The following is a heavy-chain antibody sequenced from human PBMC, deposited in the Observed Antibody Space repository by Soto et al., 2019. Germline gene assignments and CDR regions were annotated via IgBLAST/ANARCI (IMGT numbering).Heavy chain of an antibody. CDR1: GASISSGDYF. CDR2: IYDSGSS. V-gene: IGHV4-30-4*01. CDR3: AREKGYISGPKNFDY. J-gene: IGHJ4*02. Sequence: KPSETLSLTCTVSGASISSGDYFWSWIRQSPGKGLEWIGYIYDSGSSYYNPSLKSRVTMSVDTSKNQFSLKLRSVTAADTAVYYCAREKGYISGPKNFDYWGQGTLVTV. D-gene: IGHD5-12*01.